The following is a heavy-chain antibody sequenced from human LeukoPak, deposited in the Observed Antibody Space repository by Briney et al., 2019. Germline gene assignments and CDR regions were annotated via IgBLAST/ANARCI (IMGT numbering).Heavy chain of an antibody. CDR3: ATQGAGWPLGFDY. V-gene: IGHV1-24*01. D-gene: IGHD6-19*01. Sequence: RASVKVSCKVSGYTLTGLSMHWVRQAPGKGLEWMGGFDPEDGETIYAQKFQGRVTMTEDTSTDTADMELSSLRSEDTAVYYCATQGAGWPLGFDYWGQGTLVTVSS. J-gene: IGHJ4*02. CDR1: GYTLTGLS. CDR2: FDPEDGET.